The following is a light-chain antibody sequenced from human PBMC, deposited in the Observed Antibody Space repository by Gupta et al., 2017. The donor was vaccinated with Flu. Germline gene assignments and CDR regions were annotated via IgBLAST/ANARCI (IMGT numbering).Light chain of an antibody. Sequence: PSTLSWSPGDRATLSCRASQTVGRYLGWYQQKPGKAPKLLMYDASTGETGVPARFSGSGSGTDFTLTISSLQTEDFAVYYCQQDDSWPITFGRGTRLEIK. CDR2: DAS. CDR3: QQDDSWPIT. J-gene: IGKJ5*01. V-gene: IGKV3-11*01. CDR1: QTVGRY.